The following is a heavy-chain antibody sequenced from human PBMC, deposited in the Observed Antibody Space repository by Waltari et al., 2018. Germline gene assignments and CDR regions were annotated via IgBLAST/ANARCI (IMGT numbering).Heavy chain of an antibody. CDR2: IISSSSSK. V-gene: IGHV3-48*04. CDR3: TRGAFDS. Sequence: EVQLVESGGGLVPPGGSLSLPCFAFGFTFSKFCMKWVGQAPGKGLEWVSNIISSSSSKEYADSVEGRFTVSRDNAKNTLYLQMNNLRAEDTAVYYCTRGAFDSWGQGTLVTVSS. CDR1: GFTFSKFC. J-gene: IGHJ4*02.